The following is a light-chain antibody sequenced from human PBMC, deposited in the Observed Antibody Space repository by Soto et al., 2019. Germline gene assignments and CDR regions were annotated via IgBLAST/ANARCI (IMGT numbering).Light chain of an antibody. V-gene: IGLV2-14*01. CDR1: SSDVDGYNF. CDR2: EVS. Sequence: QSALTQPASVSGSPGQSITISCTGTSSDVDGYNFVSWYQHHPGKAPKLLIYEVSNRPSGISNRFSGSKSGNTASLTISGLQAEDEADYYCSSYTSSSTPWVFGGGTKLTVL. J-gene: IGLJ3*02. CDR3: SSYTSSSTPWV.